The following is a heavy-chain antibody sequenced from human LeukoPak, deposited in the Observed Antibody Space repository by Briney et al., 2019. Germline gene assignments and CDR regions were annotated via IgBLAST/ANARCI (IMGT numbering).Heavy chain of an antibody. Sequence: ASVKVSCKASGYNFRNYGIGWVRQAPSQGLEWMGWISDGNGKTNYAQKVQGRVTMTTDTSTSTAYMELRSLRADDTAVYSCARDSARGYSYGYNAFDIWGQGTMVTVSS. CDR2: ISDGNGKT. J-gene: IGHJ3*02. CDR1: GYNFRNYG. CDR3: ARDSARGYSYGYNAFDI. V-gene: IGHV1-18*01. D-gene: IGHD5-18*01.